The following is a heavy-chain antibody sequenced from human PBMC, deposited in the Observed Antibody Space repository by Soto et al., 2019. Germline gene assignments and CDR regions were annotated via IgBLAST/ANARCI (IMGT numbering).Heavy chain of an antibody. D-gene: IGHD2-21*02. CDR1: GFSLHTSGVG. V-gene: IGHV2-5*02. CDR2: IYWDDEK. CDR3: AHMSKDDRDRSVYGLDV. Sequence: QITLKESGPTLVKPTQTLTLTCTFSGFSLHTSGVGVGWIRQPPGQALEWLALIYWDDEKRYSPSLRSRLAITKDTSKSQVVLSLTSVDPVDTATDYWAHMSKDDRDRSVYGLDVWGPGATVIVSS. J-gene: IGHJ6*02.